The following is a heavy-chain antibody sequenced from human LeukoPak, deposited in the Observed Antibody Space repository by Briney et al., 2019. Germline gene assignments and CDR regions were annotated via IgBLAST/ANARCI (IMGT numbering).Heavy chain of an antibody. V-gene: IGHV3-15*01. CDR3: TTATRYYDILTGYYSVDY. CDR1: GFTFSNAW. D-gene: IGHD3-9*01. CDR2: IKSKTDGGTT. Sequence: PGGSLRLSCAASGFTFSNAWMSWVRQAPGKGLEWVGRIKSKTDGGTTDYAAPAKGRFTISRDDSKNTLYLQMNSLKTEDTAVYYCTTATRYYDILTGYYSVDYWGQGTLVTVSS. J-gene: IGHJ4*02.